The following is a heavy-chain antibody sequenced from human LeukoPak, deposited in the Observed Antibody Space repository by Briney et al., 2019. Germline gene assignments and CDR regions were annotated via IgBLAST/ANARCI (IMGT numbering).Heavy chain of an antibody. Sequence: ASVKVSCKASGYTFTGYYMHWVRQAPGQGLEWMGRIIPIFGTANYAQKFQGRVTITTDESTSTAYMELSSLRSEDTAVYYCARVVVGATTPYYYYYMDVWGKGTTVTVSS. J-gene: IGHJ6*03. CDR1: GYTFTGYY. CDR3: ARVVVGATTPYYYYYMDV. CDR2: IIPIFGTA. V-gene: IGHV1-69*05. D-gene: IGHD1-26*01.